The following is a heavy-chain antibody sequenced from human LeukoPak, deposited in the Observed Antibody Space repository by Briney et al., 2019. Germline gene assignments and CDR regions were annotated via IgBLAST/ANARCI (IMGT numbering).Heavy chain of an antibody. D-gene: IGHD2-15*01. Sequence: PSETLSLTCTASGGTISSYYWSWIRQPPGKGLEWIGYIYYSGSNDYNPYLKSRVTISVDTSNHQFSLKLSSVTAADTAVYYCARGVGREDIVVVSDAFDIWGQGTIVTVSS. V-gene: IGHV4-59*01. J-gene: IGHJ3*02. CDR3: ARGVGREDIVVVSDAFDI. CDR1: GGTISSYY. CDR2: IYYSGSN.